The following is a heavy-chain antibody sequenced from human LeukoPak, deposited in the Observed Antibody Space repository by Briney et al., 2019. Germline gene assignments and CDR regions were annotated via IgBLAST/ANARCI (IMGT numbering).Heavy chain of an antibody. V-gene: IGHV3-23*01. CDR2: ISGSGGST. J-gene: IGHJ4*02. Sequence: HPGGSLRLSCAASGFTFSSYGMSWVRQAPGKGLEWVSAISGSGGSTYYADSVKGRFTISRDNAKNSLYLQMNRLRAEDTAVYYCASSTTPLYYFDYWGQGTLVTVSS. CDR3: ASSTTPLYYFDY. D-gene: IGHD6-13*01. CDR1: GFTFSSYG.